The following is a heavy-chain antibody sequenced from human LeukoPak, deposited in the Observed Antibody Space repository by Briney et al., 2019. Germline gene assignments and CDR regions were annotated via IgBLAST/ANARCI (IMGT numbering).Heavy chain of an antibody. V-gene: IGHV3-21*01. CDR3: AVTADSDAFDI. D-gene: IGHD2-21*02. J-gene: IGHJ3*02. CDR2: ISSSSYI. Sequence: PGGSLRLSCAASGFTFSSYSMNWVRQAPGKGLEWVSSISSSSYIYYADSVKGRFTISRDNAKNSLYLQMNSLRAEDTAVYYCAVTADSDAFDIWGQGTMVTVSS. CDR1: GFTFSSYS.